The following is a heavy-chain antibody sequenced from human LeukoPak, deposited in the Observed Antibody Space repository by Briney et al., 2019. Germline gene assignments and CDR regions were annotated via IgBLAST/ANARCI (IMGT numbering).Heavy chain of an antibody. D-gene: IGHD3-9*01. CDR2: ISSSGSTI. CDR1: GFTFSDYY. J-gene: IGHJ4*02. V-gene: IGHV3-11*01. Sequence: PGGSLRLSCAASGFTFSDYYMSWIRQAPGKGLEWVSYISSSGSTIYYADSVKGRFTISRDNAKNSLYLQMNSLRAEDTAVYYCASAAYYDILTGYPPLGYWGQGTLVTVSS. CDR3: ASAAYYDILTGYPPLGY.